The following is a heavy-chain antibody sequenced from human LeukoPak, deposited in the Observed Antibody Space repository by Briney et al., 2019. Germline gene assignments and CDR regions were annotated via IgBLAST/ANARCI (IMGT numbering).Heavy chain of an antibody. CDR1: GFTFSSYS. J-gene: IGHJ3*02. D-gene: IGHD3-3*01. Sequence: PGGSLRLSCAASGFTFSSYSMNWVRQAPGKGLAWVSSISGSSSYIYYADPVKGRFTISRDNAKNSLYLQMNSLRAEDTAVYYCASHPYYDFWSGYWDRGAFEIWGQGTMVTVSS. V-gene: IGHV3-21*01. CDR2: ISGSSSYI. CDR3: ASHPYYDFWSGYWDRGAFEI.